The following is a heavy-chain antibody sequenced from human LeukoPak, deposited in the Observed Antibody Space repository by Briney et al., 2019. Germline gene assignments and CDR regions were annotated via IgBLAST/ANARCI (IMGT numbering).Heavy chain of an antibody. CDR2: ISYDGSNK. J-gene: IGHJ6*03. CDR3: ARDAEQLGTYYYYYMDV. CDR1: GFTFSSYA. V-gene: IGHV3-30-3*01. Sequence: GGSLRLSCAASGFTFSSYAMHWVRQAPGKGLEWVAVISYDGSNKYYADSVKGRSTISRDNSKNTLYLQMNSLRAEDTAVYYCARDAEQLGTYYYYYMDVWGKGTTVTVSS. D-gene: IGHD6-6*01.